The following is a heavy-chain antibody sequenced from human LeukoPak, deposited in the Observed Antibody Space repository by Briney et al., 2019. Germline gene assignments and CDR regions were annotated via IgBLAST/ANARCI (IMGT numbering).Heavy chain of an antibody. Sequence: SETLSLTCTVSGGSISSGGYSWSWIRQPPGKGLEWIGYIYHSGSTYYNPSLKSRVTISVDRSKNQFSLKLSSVTAADTAVYYCARTSIAARRANAFDIWGQGTLVTVSS. CDR3: ARTSIAARRANAFDI. J-gene: IGHJ4*02. V-gene: IGHV4-30-2*01. CDR1: GGSISSGGYS. D-gene: IGHD6-6*01. CDR2: IYHSGST.